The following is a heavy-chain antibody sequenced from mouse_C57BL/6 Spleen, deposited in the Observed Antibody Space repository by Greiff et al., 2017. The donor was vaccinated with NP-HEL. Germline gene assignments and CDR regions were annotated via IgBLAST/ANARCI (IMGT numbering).Heavy chain of an antibody. CDR2: INPNNGGT. CDR3: ARGLGLFDY. V-gene: IGHV1-22*01. Sequence: VQLKESGPELVKPGASVKMSCKASGYTFTDYNMHWVKQSHGKSLEWIGYINPNNGGTSYNQKFKGKATLTVNKSSSTAYMELRSLTSEDSAVYYCARGLGLFDYWGQGTTLTVSS. CDR1: GYTFTDYN. J-gene: IGHJ2*01. D-gene: IGHD4-1*01.